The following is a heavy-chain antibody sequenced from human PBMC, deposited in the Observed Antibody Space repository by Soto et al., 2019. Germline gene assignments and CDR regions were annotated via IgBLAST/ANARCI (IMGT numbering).Heavy chain of an antibody. CDR3: ARPNYCSGGTCDSRY. CDR1: GYTFRGYG. V-gene: IGHV3-48*02. J-gene: IGHJ4*02. D-gene: IGHD2-15*01. CDR2: ISSDETIV. Sequence: GSLRLSCEGFGYTFRGYGMIWVRQAPGKGLECVSYISSDETIVNYADSVKGRFTISRDSAKNSLFLQMNSLRDEDTAVYYCARPNYCSGGTCDSRYWGQGTLVTVSS.